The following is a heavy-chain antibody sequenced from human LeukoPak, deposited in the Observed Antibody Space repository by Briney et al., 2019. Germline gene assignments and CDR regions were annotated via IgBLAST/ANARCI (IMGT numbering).Heavy chain of an antibody. V-gene: IGHV4-59*01. CDR2: IYYSGST. D-gene: IGHD3-10*01. Sequence: SETLSLTCTVSGGSISSYYWSWIRQPPRKGLEWIGYIYYSGSTNYNPSLKSRVTISVDTSKNQFSLKLSSVTAADTAVYYCARAGYYGSGSYRAARGAFDIWGQGTMVTVSS. CDR1: GGSISSYY. J-gene: IGHJ3*02. CDR3: ARAGYYGSGSYRAARGAFDI.